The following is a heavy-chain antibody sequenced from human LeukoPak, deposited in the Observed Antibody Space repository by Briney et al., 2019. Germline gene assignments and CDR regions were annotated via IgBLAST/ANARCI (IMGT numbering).Heavy chain of an antibody. V-gene: IGHV3-7*01. CDR2: IKQDGSEK. CDR3: ARDKGYSSSWSYYYYYGMDV. J-gene: IGHJ6*02. CDR1: GFTFSSYW. Sequence: GGSLRLSCAASGFTFSSYWMSWVRQAPGKGLERVANIKQDGSEKYYVDSVKGRFTISRDNANNSLYLQMNSLRAEDTAVYYCARDKGYSSSWSYYYYYGMDVWGQGTTVTVSS. D-gene: IGHD6-13*01.